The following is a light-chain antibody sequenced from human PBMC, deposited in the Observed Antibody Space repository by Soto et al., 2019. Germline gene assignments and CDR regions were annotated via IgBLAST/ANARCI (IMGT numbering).Light chain of an antibody. CDR3: MQATQFPT. Sequence: DIVMTQTPLSSPVTLGQPASISCRSSQSLVHSDGNTYLSWLHQRPGQPPRLLIYKISNRLSGIPDRFSGSGAGTDFTLKISRVEAEDVGVYYCMQATQFPTFGQGTKLEIK. J-gene: IGKJ1*01. V-gene: IGKV2-24*01. CDR2: KIS. CDR1: QSLVHSDGNTY.